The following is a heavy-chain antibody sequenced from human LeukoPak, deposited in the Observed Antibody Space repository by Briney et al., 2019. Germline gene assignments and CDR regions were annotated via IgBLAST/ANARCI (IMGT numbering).Heavy chain of an antibody. D-gene: IGHD1/OR15-1a*01. V-gene: IGHV4-59*01. J-gene: IGHJ5*02. CDR2: VYYSGST. Sequence: SETLSLTCTVSGGSMRSYYWNCVRQPPGKRLEWIWNVYYSGSTTYYPSLKSRVIISVDTSKNQFSLKLSSVTAADTAVYYCATHWLEATKTYSYWFDPCGQGTLVTVSS. CDR1: GGSMRSYY. CDR3: ATHWLEATKTYSYWFDP.